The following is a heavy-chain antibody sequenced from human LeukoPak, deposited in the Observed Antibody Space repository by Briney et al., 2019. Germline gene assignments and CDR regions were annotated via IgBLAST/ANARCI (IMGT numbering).Heavy chain of an antibody. CDR3: ARHVDSSVADY. CDR1: GYSFTNYW. V-gene: IGHV5-51*01. D-gene: IGHD5-18*01. CDR2: IYAGDSDT. Sequence: GESLKISCKGSGYSFTNYWIGWVRQMPGKGLEWMAIIYAGDSDTRYSPSFQGQVTISADKSISTAYLQWSSLKASDTAMYYCARHVDSSVADYWGQGTLVTVSS. J-gene: IGHJ4*02.